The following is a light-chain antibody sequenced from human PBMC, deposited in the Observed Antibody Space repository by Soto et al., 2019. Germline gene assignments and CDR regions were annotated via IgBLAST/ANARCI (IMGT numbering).Light chain of an antibody. CDR1: SSNVGAGYD. J-gene: IGLJ2*01. CDR2: ANN. CDR3: QSYDSSLNSRV. Sequence: QSVLTQPPSVSGAPGQRVTMSCTGSSSNVGAGYDVHWYQHLPGTAPKLLIYANNNRPSGVPDRFSGSKPGTSASLAISGLQAEDEADYYCQSYDSSLNSRVFGGGTKLTVL. V-gene: IGLV1-40*01.